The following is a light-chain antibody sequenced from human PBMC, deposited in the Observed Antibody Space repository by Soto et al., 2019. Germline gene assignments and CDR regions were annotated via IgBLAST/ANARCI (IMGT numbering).Light chain of an antibody. CDR1: QDINNY. J-gene: IGKJ5*01. V-gene: IGKV1-33*01. CDR3: KQYDNLPIT. CDR2: DAS. Sequence: DIQMTQSPSYLSTSVGDRVTITCQASQDINNYLNWYQQKPGKAPKLLISDASNLETGVPSRFSGSRFGTDFTFTISSLQPEEIATYYCKQYDNLPITFGQGTRLEIK.